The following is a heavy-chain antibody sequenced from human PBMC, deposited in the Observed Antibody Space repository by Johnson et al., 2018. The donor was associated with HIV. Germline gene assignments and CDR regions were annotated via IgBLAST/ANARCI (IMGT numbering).Heavy chain of an antibody. D-gene: IGHD6-19*01. V-gene: IGHV3-74*01. CDR2: INSDGSST. J-gene: IGHJ3*02. CDR1: GFTFSSYW. CDR3: AKDYSSGWHDAFDI. Sequence: VQLVESGGGLVQPGGSLRLSCAASGFTFSSYWMHWVRQAPGKGLVWVSRINSDGSSTSYADSVKGRFTISRDNAKNTLYLQMNRLRAEDTAVYYCAKDYSSGWHDAFDIWGQGTMVTVSS.